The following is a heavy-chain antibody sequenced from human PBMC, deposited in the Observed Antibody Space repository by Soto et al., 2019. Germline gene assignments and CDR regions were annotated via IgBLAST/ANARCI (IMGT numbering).Heavy chain of an antibody. CDR3: ARDGREASGMDV. V-gene: IGHV4-59*11. CDR1: GGSISSHY. D-gene: IGHD1-26*01. J-gene: IGHJ6*02. CDR2: IYYRGST. Sequence: SETLSLTCTVSGGSISSHYWIWVRQAPGKGLEWIGHIYYRGSTTYNPSLRSRSTISADTSNNQFSLKLNSVTTADTAVYYCARDGREASGMDVWGQGTKVTVSS.